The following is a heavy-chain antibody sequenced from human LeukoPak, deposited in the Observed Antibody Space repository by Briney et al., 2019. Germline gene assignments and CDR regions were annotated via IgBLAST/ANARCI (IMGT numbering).Heavy chain of an antibody. J-gene: IGHJ4*02. CDR2: ISTSGERT. CDR3: ARSAVGTSCCTAVDY. D-gene: IGHD1-26*01. V-gene: IGHV3-23*01. CDR1: GFTFSTYA. Sequence: GGSLRLSCAASGFTFSTYAMTWVRQAPGKGLEWVSGISTSGERTYYADSVKGRFTISRDNSKNTLYLQMNSLRAEDTAEYYCARSAVGTSCCTAVDYWGQGTLVTVSS.